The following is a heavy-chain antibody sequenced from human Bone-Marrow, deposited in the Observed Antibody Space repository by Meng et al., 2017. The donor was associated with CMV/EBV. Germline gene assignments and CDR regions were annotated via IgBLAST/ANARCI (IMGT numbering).Heavy chain of an antibody. CDR1: GFTFDDYA. D-gene: IGHD2-15*01. Sequence: GGSLRLSCSVSGFTFDDYAMNWVRQDPGKGLEWVSYISSSGGTIYYAVSVKGRFTISRDNAKNSLYLQMNSLRAEDTAVYYCARDCRYCSGGSCYCYYYGMDVWGQGTTVTVSS. V-gene: IGHV3-11*01. CDR3: ARDCRYCSGGSCYCYYYGMDV. J-gene: IGHJ6*02. CDR2: ISSSGGTI.